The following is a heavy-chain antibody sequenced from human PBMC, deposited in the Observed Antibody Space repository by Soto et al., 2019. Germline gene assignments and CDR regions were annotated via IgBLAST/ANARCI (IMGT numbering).Heavy chain of an antibody. CDR1: GYTFTSHG. Sequence: QVQLVQSGAEVKKPGASVKVSCKASGYTFTSHGISWVRQAPGQGLEWMGWISAYNGDTNYAQKLQGRVTVTTDTHTRAACMELTSLRSEGTTVYSRAGIVRGSNIDCYHDIEVWGQGTTVTVSS. D-gene: IGHD3-10*02. V-gene: IGHV1-18*01. J-gene: IGHJ6*02. CDR3: AGIVRGSNIDCYHDIEV. CDR2: ISAYNGDT.